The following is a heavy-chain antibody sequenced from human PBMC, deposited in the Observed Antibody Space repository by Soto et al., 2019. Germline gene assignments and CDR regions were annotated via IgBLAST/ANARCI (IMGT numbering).Heavy chain of an antibody. V-gene: IGHV3-33*01. J-gene: IGHJ6*02. CDR2: IWFVGSNK. Sequence: GGSLRLSCAASGFTFSSYGMHWVRQAPGKGLEWVAVIWFVGSNKYYADSVKGRFTISRDNSKNTLYLQMNSLRAEDTAVYYCARPGIYYDILTGYYGGLYGMDVWGQGTTVTVSS. CDR3: ARPGIYYDILTGYYGGLYGMDV. D-gene: IGHD3-9*01. CDR1: GFTFSSYG.